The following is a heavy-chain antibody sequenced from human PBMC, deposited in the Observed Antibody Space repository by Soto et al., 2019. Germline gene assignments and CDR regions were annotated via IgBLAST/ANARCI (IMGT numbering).Heavy chain of an antibody. D-gene: IGHD6-13*01. CDR2: IIPMFDIA. V-gene: IGHV1-69*02. J-gene: IGHJ3*01. CDR3: RLGSWSAEVFDL. Sequence: QVQLVQSGVEVKKPGSSVKVSCKAAGGSFSIYTVFWVRQAPGQGLEWMGRIIPMFDIANYAQNFQGRVTFNADKCTDTVYMEMRNLRSDDTAVYYCRLGSWSAEVFDLWGQGTLVTVSS. CDR1: GGSFSIYT.